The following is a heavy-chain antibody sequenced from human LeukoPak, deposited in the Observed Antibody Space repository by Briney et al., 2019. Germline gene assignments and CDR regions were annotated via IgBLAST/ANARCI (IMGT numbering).Heavy chain of an antibody. CDR3: ARHISEEAAIRDDY. CDR2: INHSGST. D-gene: IGHD2-2*02. CDR1: GGSFSGYY. V-gene: IGHV4-34*01. J-gene: IGHJ4*02. Sequence: PSETLSLTCAVYGGSFSGYYWSWIRQPPGKGLEWIGEINHSGSTNYNPSLKSRVTISVDTSKNQFSLKLSSVTAADTAVYYCARHISEEAAIRDDYWGQGTLVTVSS.